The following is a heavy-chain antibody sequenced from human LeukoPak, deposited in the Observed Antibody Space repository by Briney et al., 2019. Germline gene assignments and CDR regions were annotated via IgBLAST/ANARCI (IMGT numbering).Heavy chain of an antibody. CDR1: GFTFSSYG. CDR2: ISYDGSNK. J-gene: IGHJ5*02. Sequence: GGSLRLSCAASGFTFSSYGMHWVRQAPGKGLEWVAVISYDGSNKYYADSVKGRFTISRDNSKNTLYLQMNSLRAEDTAVYYCARAGSSGRYGDWFDPWGQGTLVTVSP. D-gene: IGHD6-19*01. V-gene: IGHV3-30*03. CDR3: ARAGSSGRYGDWFDP.